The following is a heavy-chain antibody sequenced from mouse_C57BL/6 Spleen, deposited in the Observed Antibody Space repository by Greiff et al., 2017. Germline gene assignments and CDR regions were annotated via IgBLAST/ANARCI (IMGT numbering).Heavy chain of an antibody. V-gene: IGHV1-80*01. CDR2: IYPGDGDT. J-gene: IGHJ3*01. Sequence: VQLQQSGAELVKPGASVKISCKASGYAFSSYWMNWVKQRPGKGLEWIGQIYPGDGDTNYNGKFKGKATLTADKSSSTAYMQLSSLTSEDSAVYFCARGGGYDEGPWFAYWGQGTLVTVSA. D-gene: IGHD2-2*01. CDR3: ARGGGYDEGPWFAY. CDR1: GYAFSSYW.